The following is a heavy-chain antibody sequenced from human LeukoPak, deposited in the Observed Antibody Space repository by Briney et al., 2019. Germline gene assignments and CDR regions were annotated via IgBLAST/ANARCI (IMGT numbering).Heavy chain of an antibody. CDR3: AKGSYYYDSSGYLDY. V-gene: IGHV3-23*01. CDR1: GFTFSSYA. D-gene: IGHD3-22*01. CDR2: ISGSGGST. J-gene: IGHJ4*02. Sequence: PGGSLRLSCAASGFTFSSYAMSWVRQAPGKGLEWVSAISGSGGSTYYADSVKGRFTISRDNSKNTLYLQVNSLRAEDTAVYYCAKGSYYYDSSGYLDYWGQGTLVTVSS.